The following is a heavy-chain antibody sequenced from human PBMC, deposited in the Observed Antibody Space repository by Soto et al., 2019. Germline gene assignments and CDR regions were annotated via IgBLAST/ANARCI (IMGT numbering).Heavy chain of an antibody. CDR3: ASSSAYLYRRSETTTNCYFDL. V-gene: IGHV3-21*01. CDR1: GFTFSSYS. J-gene: IGHJ2*01. D-gene: IGHD3-3*01. CDR2: ISSSSSYI. Sequence: EVQLVESGGGLVKPGGSLRLSCAASGFTFSSYSMNWVRQAPGKGLEWVSCISSSSSYIYYADSVKGRFTISRDNAKNSLSQQMNSLRAEDTAVYYCASSSAYLYRRSETTTNCYFDLWGRGTLVTVSS.